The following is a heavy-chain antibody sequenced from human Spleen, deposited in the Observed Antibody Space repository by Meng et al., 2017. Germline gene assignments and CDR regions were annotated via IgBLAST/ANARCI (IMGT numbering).Heavy chain of an antibody. D-gene: IGHD3-22*01. J-gene: IGHJ4*02. CDR2: IYTCGCT. CDR1: GFTVISNY. Sequence: GESLKISCAASGFTVISNYMSFVRQAPGKGLEWVSVIYTCGCTYYADSVKGRFTISRDNSKNTLYLQMNSLRAEDTAVYYCAKEPYDTSGYFQDYWGQGALVTVSS. V-gene: IGHV3-53*01. CDR3: AKEPYDTSGYFQDY.